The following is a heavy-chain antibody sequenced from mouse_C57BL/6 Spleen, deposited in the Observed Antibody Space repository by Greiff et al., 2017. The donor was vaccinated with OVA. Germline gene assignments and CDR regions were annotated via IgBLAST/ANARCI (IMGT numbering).Heavy chain of an antibody. CDR2: IYPGDGDT. J-gene: IGHJ3*01. Sequence: QVQLQQSGPELVKPGASVKISCKASGYAFSSSWMNWVKQRPGKGLEWIGRIYPGDGDTNYNGKFKGKATLTADKSSSTAYMQLSSLTSEDSAVYFCAREAIYYDYEAWFAYWGQGTLVTVSA. CDR3: AREAIYYDYEAWFAY. V-gene: IGHV1-82*01. CDR1: GYAFSSSW. D-gene: IGHD2-4*01.